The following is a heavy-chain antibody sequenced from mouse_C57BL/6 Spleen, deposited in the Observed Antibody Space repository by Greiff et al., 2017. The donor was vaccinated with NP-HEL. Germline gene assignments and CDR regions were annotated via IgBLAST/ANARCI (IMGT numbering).Heavy chain of an antibody. CDR1: GYTFTSYW. J-gene: IGHJ4*01. Sequence: QVQLQQPGAELVMPGASVKLSCKASGYTFTSYWMHWVKQRPGQGLEWIGEIDPSDSYTNYNQKFKGKSTLTVDKSSSTAYMQLSSLTSEDSAVYYCARIYSKGGSMDYWGQGTSVTVSS. V-gene: IGHV1-69*01. D-gene: IGHD2-5*01. CDR3: ARIYSKGGSMDY. CDR2: IDPSDSYT.